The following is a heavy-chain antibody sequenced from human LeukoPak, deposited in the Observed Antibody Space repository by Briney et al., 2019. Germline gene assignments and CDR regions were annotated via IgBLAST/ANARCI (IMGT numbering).Heavy chain of an antibody. D-gene: IGHD2-15*01. CDR3: ARVSYCSGGSCYRNSDY. V-gene: IGHV3-21*01. Sequence: KTGGSLRLSCAASGFTFSSYSMNWVRQAPGKGLEWVSSISSSSSYIYYADSVKGRFTISRDNAKNSLYLQMNSLRAEDTAVYYCARVSYCSGGSCYRNSDYWGQGTLVTVSS. CDR1: GFTFSSYS. J-gene: IGHJ4*02. CDR2: ISSSSSYI.